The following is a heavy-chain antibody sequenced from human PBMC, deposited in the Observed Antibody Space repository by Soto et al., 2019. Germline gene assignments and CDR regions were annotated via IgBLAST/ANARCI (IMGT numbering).Heavy chain of an antibody. CDR1: GLTFDTYG. CDR2: ISYEGSNT. Sequence: QVHLVESGGGVVQPGRSLRLSCVASGLTFDTYGIHWVRQAPGKGLQWVALISYEGSNTYYADSVRGRFTISRDNSKNALYVQSNTLRPEDTGLSYCARVTPGNNLYYFSGLYFWGQGTSVTVSS. J-gene: IGHJ6*02. CDR3: ARVTPGNNLYYFSGLYF. V-gene: IGHV3-30-3*01. D-gene: IGHD1-1*01.